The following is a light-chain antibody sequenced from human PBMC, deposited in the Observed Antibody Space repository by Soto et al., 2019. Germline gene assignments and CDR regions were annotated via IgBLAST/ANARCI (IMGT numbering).Light chain of an antibody. CDR3: QEYNNYWT. CDR2: TAS. J-gene: IGKJ1*01. Sequence: DIQMTQSPSTLSASVGDTVTITCRASQTISRWLAWYQQKPGKAPRLLIYTASTLGSGVPSRFSASGSGTEFTLTISSLHPDDFATYYCQEYNNYWTFGQGTKVDI. V-gene: IGKV1-5*01. CDR1: QTISRW.